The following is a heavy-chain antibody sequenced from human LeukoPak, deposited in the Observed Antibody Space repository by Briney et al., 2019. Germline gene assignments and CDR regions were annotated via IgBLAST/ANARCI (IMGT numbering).Heavy chain of an antibody. CDR1: AFTFSNYW. D-gene: IGHD2-15*01. Sequence: GGSLRLSCEASAFTFSNYWMAWVRQAPGKGLEWVANMNHDGNEKYYDGSVKGRFTISRDNARKSLYLYMNSLRADDTAVYYCATYCGGGNCYSFAYWGQGTLVTVSS. CDR2: MNHDGNEK. V-gene: IGHV3-7*01. CDR3: ATYCGGGNCYSFAY. J-gene: IGHJ4*02.